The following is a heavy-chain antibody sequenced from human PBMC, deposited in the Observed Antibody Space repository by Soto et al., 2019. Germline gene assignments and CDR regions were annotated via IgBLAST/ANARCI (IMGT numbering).Heavy chain of an antibody. Sequence: SETLSLTCFVSGGSISSNNYYWGWIRQPPGKGLEWIGYIYYSGSTNYNPSLKSRVTISVDTSKNQFSLKLSSVTAADTAVYYCASLHNRIAARFDAFDIWGQGTMVTVSS. J-gene: IGHJ3*02. CDR2: IYYSGST. V-gene: IGHV4-61*05. D-gene: IGHD6-6*01. CDR3: ASLHNRIAARFDAFDI. CDR1: GGSISSNNYY.